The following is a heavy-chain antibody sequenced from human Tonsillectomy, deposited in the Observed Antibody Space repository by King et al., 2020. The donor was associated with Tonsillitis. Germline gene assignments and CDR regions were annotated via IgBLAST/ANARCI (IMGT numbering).Heavy chain of an antibody. V-gene: IGHV3-74*01. CDR1: GFTFSNYW. CDR3: ARATLVREVPHRYNWFDP. CDR2: FNSDGSST. D-gene: IGHD3-10*02. J-gene: IGHJ5*01. Sequence: VQLVESGGGLVQPGGSLRLSCAASGFTFSNYWMHWVRQAPGKGLLWVSRFNSDGSSTDYADSVEGRFTLSRDNGKNTLHLQMNSLTAEDTAVYYCARATLVREVPHRYNWFDPWGQGTPVTVSS.